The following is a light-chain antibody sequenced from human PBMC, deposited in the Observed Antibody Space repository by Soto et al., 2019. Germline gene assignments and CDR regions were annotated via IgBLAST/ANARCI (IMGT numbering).Light chain of an antibody. V-gene: IGLV2-23*01. CDR2: EAS. CDR1: TIDVGSYSL. J-gene: IGLJ1*01. CDR3: YSYGGSYYV. Sequence: QSVLPQPASASGSPGQSITISCTGTTIDVGSYSLVSWYQHHPGKAPQLMIYEASKRPSGVSNRFSGSKSGNTASLTISGLQAEDEADYYCYSYGGSYYVFGTGTKVTVL.